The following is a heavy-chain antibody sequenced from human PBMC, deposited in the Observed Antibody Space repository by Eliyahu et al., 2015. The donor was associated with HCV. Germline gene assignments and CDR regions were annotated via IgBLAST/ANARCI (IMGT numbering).Heavy chain of an antibody. CDR3: ARGKNV. J-gene: IGHJ6*04. Sequence: EVQLVETGGDLIQPGGSLRXSCAASGFTVSNYHMSWVRQAPGKGLEWGSFINSAGSTYYADSVKGRFTISRDNSKNTLYLQMNSLRAEDTAMYYCARGKNVWGKGTTVTVSS. CDR1: GFTVSNYH. V-gene: IGHV3-53*02. CDR2: INSAGST.